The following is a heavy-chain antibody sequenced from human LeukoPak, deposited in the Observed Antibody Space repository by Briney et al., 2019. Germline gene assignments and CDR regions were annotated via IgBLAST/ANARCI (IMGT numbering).Heavy chain of an antibody. V-gene: IGHV4-4*07. CDR2: IYTSGST. CDR1: GGSISSYY. J-gene: IGHJ4*02. Sequence: SETLSLTCTVSGGSISSYYWSWIRQPAGKGLEWIGRIYTSGSTNYNPSLKSRVTMSVDTSKNQFSLKLSSVTAADTAVYYCAREKKYYYDSSGYLDYWGQGTLVTVSS. CDR3: AREKKYYYDSSGYLDY. D-gene: IGHD3-22*01.